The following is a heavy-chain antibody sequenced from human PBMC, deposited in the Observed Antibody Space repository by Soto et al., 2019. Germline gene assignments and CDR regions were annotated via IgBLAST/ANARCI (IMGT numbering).Heavy chain of an antibody. CDR1: GGSISSSSYY. J-gene: IGHJ4*02. V-gene: IGHV4-39*01. CDR3: ARSYGDGLFFDY. Sequence: TLSLTCTVSGGSISSSSYYWGWIRQPPGKGLEWIGSIYYSGSTYYNPSLKSRVTISVDTSKNQFSLKLSSVTAADTAVYYCARSYGDGLFFDYWGQGTLVTVSS. D-gene: IGHD4-17*01. CDR2: IYYSGST.